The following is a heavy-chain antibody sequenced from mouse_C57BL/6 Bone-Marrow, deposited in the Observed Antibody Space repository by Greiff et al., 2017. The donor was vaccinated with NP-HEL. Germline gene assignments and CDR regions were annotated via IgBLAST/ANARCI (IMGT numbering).Heavy chain of an antibody. CDR1: GFTFSSYG. Sequence: EVQVVESGGDLVKPGGSLKLSCAASGFTFSSYGMSWVRQTPDKRLEWVATISSGGSYTYYPDSVKGRFTISRDNAKNTLYLQMSSLKSEDTAMYYCARRELGGDYWGQGTTLTVSS. V-gene: IGHV5-6*01. J-gene: IGHJ2*01. CDR3: ARRELGGDY. D-gene: IGHD2-12*01. CDR2: ISSGGSYT.